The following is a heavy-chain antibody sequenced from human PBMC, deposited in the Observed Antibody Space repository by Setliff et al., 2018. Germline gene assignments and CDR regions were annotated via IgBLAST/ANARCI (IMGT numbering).Heavy chain of an antibody. CDR1: GFTFNGFTFSSYT. D-gene: IGHD3-10*01. J-gene: IGHJ4*02. V-gene: IGHV3-23*01. CDR2: ISGSGGST. Sequence: GESLRLSCATSGFTFNGFTFSSYTMSWVRQAPGKGLEWVSAISGSGGSTYYADSVKGRFTISRDNSKNTLYLQMNSLRAEDTAVYYCVPIRFGELDYWGQGTLVTVSS. CDR3: VPIRFGELDY.